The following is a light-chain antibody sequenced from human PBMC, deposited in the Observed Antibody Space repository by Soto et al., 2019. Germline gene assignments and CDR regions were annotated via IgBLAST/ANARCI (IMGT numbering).Light chain of an antibody. CDR1: QTVSNF. CDR3: QQRYNWPLT. J-gene: IGKJ4*01. V-gene: IGKV3-11*01. Sequence: EMVLTQPPVTLSLSPGEGATLSCRASQTVSNFLAWYQQKPGQAPRLLIYDASKRATGIPARFSGSGSGTDFTLAISSLEPEDFAVYYCQQRYNWPLTFGGGTKVDIK. CDR2: DAS.